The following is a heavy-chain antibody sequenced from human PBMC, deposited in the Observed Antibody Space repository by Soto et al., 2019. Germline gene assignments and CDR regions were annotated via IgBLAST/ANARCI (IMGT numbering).Heavy chain of an antibody. J-gene: IGHJ6*02. CDR1: GDSISDSSFY. CDR2: IYYKGYT. Sequence: QLQLQESGPGLVKPSETLSLTCTSSGDSISDSSFYWAWIRQPPGKGLEWIGSIYYKGYTKYNPSLESRVTITVDTSRNQFSLRLSSATAADTAVYFCARHPDYGGNYYYYGMDVWGPGTTVIVSS. V-gene: IGHV4-39*01. D-gene: IGHD4-17*01. CDR3: ARHPDYGGNYYYYGMDV.